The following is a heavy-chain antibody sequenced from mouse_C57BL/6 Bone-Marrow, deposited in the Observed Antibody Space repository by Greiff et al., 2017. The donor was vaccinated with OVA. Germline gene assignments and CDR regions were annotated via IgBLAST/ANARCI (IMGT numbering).Heavy chain of an antibody. D-gene: IGHD2-3*01. CDR3: ARTYDGYYLAWFAY. CDR1: GYTFTSYW. J-gene: IGHJ3*01. CDR2: IDPSDSYT. V-gene: IGHV1-59*01. Sequence: QVQLQQPGAELVRPGTSVKLSCKASGYTFTSYWMHWVKQRPGQGLEWIGVIDPSDSYTNYNQKFKGKATLTVDTSSSTAYMQLSSLTSEDSAVYYCARTYDGYYLAWFAYWGQGTLVTVSA.